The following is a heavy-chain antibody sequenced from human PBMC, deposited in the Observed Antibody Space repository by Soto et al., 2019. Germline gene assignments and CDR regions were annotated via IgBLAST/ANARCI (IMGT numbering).Heavy chain of an antibody. D-gene: IGHD3-10*01. V-gene: IGHV2-5*02. Sequence: QITLKESGPTLVKPTQTLTLTCTFSGFSLSTSGXXXXXXXXXXXXXXXXLALIYWDDDKRYSPSLKSRLTITKDTSKNQVVLTMTXMDPXXTATXXXXHSPYYYGSGSAWFDPWGQGTLVTVSS. CDR1: GFSLSTSGXX. J-gene: IGHJ5*02. CDR3: XHSPYYYGSGSAWFDP. CDR2: IYWDDDK.